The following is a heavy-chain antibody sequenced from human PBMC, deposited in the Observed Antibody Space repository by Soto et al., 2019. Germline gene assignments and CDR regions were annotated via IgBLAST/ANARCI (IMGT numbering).Heavy chain of an antibody. CDR2: IYYSGST. CDR1: GGSISSSIYY. J-gene: IGHJ4*02. CDR3: ATPYSSSSGIDY. D-gene: IGHD6-6*01. Sequence: SETLSLTCTVSGGSISSSIYYWGWIRQPPGKGLEWIGSIYYSGSTYYNPSLKSRVTISVDTSKNQFSLKLSSVTAADTAVYYCATPYSSSSGIDYWGQGTLVTV. V-gene: IGHV4-39*01.